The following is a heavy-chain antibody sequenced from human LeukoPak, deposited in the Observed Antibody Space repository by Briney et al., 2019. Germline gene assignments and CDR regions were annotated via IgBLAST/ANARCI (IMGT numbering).Heavy chain of an antibody. D-gene: IGHD2-2*01. CDR2: IYSSGST. J-gene: IGHJ4*02. V-gene: IGHV4-59*08. CDR1: GCSISGYY. Sequence: PSETLSLTCTVSGCSISGYYWSWIRQAPGKGLEWIGYIYSSGSTNYDPSLTGRVTMSLDTSESHFSLRLSSVTAADTAIYYCARQAYCSSARCNPSDHWGQGALVTVSS. CDR3: ARQAYCSSARCNPSDH.